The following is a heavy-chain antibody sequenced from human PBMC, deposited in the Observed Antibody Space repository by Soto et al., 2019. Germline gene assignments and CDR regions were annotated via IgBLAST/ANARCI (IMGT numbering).Heavy chain of an antibody. CDR2: IFDSGST. CDR1: GGSISSSSYY. D-gene: IGHD3-22*01. J-gene: IGHJ4*02. CDR3: ARSGLDYYDSSGYYYSPYLIEY. V-gene: IGHV4-39*07. Sequence: SETLSLTCPVSGGSISSSSYYWGWLRQPPGKGLEWIGSIFDSGSTYYNPSLKSRVTISVDTSKNQFSLKLSSVTAADTAVYYCARSGLDYYDSSGYYYSPYLIEYWGQGTLVTVSS.